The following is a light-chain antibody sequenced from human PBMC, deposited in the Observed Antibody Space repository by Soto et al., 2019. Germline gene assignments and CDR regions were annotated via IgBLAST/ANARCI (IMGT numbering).Light chain of an antibody. J-gene: IGKJ3*01. CDR3: QQYNNWPPSWT. Sequence: EIVMTQSPATLSVSPGERATLSCRASQSVSSNLAWYQQKPCHAPRLLIYGASTRATGIPARFSGSGSGTEFTLTISSLQSEDFAFYYCQQYNNWPPSWTFGPGTQVDIK. CDR2: GAS. CDR1: QSVSSN. V-gene: IGKV3-15*01.